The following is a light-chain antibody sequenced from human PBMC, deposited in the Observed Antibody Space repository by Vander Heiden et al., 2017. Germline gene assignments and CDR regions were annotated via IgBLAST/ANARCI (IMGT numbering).Light chain of an antibody. V-gene: IGLV2-11*01. Sequence: QSALPQPRSVSGSPGQSVTISCTGTSSDVGGYTYVPWYQQHPGNAPKLMMYDVSKRPSGVPDRVSASKSGNNASPNTSGLQAEHDADDYCCQSAGSFPVVFGGGTKLTVL. CDR3: CQSAGSFPVV. CDR1: SSDVGGYTY. J-gene: IGLJ3*02. CDR2: DVS.